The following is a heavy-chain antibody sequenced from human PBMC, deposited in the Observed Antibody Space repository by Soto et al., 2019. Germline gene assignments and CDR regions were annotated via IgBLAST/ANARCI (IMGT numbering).Heavy chain of an antibody. CDR1: GYSFTTSW. CDR2: IYPGDSDT. J-gene: IGHJ4*02. CDR3: ATLVCHYYDSSGSYGYYFDN. Sequence: GESLKISCEGSGYSFTTSWIGWARQMPGKGLEWIGIIYPGDSDTRYSPSFQGQVTISAEESINTAYLQWSSLKASDTAMYYCATLVCHYYDSSGSYGYYFDNWGQGAQVTVSS. V-gene: IGHV5-51*01. D-gene: IGHD3-22*01.